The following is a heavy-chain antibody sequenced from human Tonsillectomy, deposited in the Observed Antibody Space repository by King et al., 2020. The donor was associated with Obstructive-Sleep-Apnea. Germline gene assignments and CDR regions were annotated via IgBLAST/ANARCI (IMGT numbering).Heavy chain of an antibody. CDR2: INHSGST. D-gene: IGHD3-16*01. CDR1: GGSFSGYY. Sequence: VQLQQWGAGLLKPSETLSLTCAVYGGSFSGYYWSWIRQPPGKGLEWIGEINHSGSTNYNPSLKSRVTISVDTSKNQFSLKLSSLTAADTAVYYCARAAGYVGDYWGQGTLVTVSS. CDR3: ARAAGYVGDY. J-gene: IGHJ4*02. V-gene: IGHV4-34*01.